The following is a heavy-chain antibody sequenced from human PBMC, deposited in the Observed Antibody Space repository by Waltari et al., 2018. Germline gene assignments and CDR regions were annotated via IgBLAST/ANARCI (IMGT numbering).Heavy chain of an antibody. CDR2: ISSDGSNK. Sequence: QVQLVESGGGVVQPGRSLTLSCAASGFTFSHYALHWVRQAPGKGLEWVAIISSDGSNKYYGEYVKGRVSISRDNSQNMVYLQMSSLRADDTALYYCVKDTMEGGVADGFEIWGQGTMVTVSS. CDR3: VKDTMEGGVADGFEI. V-gene: IGHV3-30*04. CDR1: GFTFSHYA. D-gene: IGHD3-10*01. J-gene: IGHJ3*02.